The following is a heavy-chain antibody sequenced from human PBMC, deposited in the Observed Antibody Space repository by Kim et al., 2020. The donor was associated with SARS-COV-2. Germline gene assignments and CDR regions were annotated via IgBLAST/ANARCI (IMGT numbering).Heavy chain of an antibody. J-gene: IGHJ4*02. V-gene: IGHV3-7*01. CDR3: ATYSSRNSRELDN. D-gene: IGHD2-15*01. CDR1: GFPFRSSW. Sequence: GGSLRLSCAASGFPFRSSWMGWARQAPGKGLEWVANIKYDGSEEYYVDSVKGRFTISSDNAKNSLYRQMNILRAEDTAVYYCATYSSRNSRELDNWGQGTLVTVSS. CDR2: IKYDGSEE.